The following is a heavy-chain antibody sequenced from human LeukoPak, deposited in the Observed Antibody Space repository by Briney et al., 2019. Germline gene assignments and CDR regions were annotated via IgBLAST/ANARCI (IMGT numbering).Heavy chain of an antibody. J-gene: IGHJ4*02. CDR1: GYTFTSYG. V-gene: IGHV1-18*01. CDR3: ARDRRYYYDSSGQIDY. D-gene: IGHD3-22*01. CDR2: ISAYNGNT. Sequence: ASVKVSXKASGYTFTSYGISWVRQAPGQGLEWMGWISAYNGNTNYAQKLQGRVTMTTDTSTSTAYMELRSLRSDDTAVYYCARDRRYYYDSSGQIDYWGQGTLVTVSS.